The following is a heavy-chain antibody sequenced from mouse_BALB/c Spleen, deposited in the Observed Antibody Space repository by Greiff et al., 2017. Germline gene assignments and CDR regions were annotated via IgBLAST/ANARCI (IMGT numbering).Heavy chain of an antibody. Sequence: EVKLLESGGGLVQPGGSLKLSCAASGFDFSRYWMSWVRQAPGKGLEWIGEINPDSSTINYTPSLKDKFIISRDNAKNTLYLQMSKVRSEDTALYYCARGGNYRSWFAYWGQGTLVTVSA. CDR2: INPDSSTI. J-gene: IGHJ3*01. V-gene: IGHV4-1*02. CDR1: GFDFSRYW. CDR3: ARGGNYRSWFAY. D-gene: IGHD2-1*01.